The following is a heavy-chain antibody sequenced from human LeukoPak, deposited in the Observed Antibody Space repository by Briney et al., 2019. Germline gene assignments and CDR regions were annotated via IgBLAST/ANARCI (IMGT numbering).Heavy chain of an antibody. Sequence: SETLSLTCTVSGGSISSSSYHWDWIRQPPGPGLEWIGSCYYSGSTYYNPSLKSRVTISVDTSKNQFSLKLSSVTAADTAVYYCASMSWIQLWFSHCSGGSCPPYFDYWGQGTLVTVSS. D-gene: IGHD2-15*01. V-gene: IGHV4-39*01. CDR2: CYYSGST. J-gene: IGHJ4*02. CDR3: ASMSWIQLWFSHCSGGSCPPYFDY. CDR1: GGSISSSSYH.